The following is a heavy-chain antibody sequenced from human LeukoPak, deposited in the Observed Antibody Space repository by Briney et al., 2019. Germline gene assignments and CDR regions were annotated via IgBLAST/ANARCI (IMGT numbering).Heavy chain of an antibody. D-gene: IGHD6-19*01. CDR1: GFSVSSFG. J-gene: IGHJ4*02. CDR2: ISLNGETT. Sequence: GGSLRLSCAVSGFSVSSFGMSWVRQAPGKGLEWISAISLNGETTWYADSVKGRFTISRDDSKNTLYLQLTSRRAEDPAVYYCAQGFSSGWYPYWGQGSLVSVPS. CDR3: AQGFSSGWYPY. V-gene: IGHV3-23*01.